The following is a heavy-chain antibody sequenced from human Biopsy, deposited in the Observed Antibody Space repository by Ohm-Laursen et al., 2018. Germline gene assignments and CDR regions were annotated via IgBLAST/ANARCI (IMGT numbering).Heavy chain of an antibody. CDR2: ITYRGST. Sequence: SDTLSLTCNVSDGSIDNYRWTWIRQAPGKTLEWIGSITYRGSTYYNPSLKSRVTVSIHTSRNQFSLKLTSVTAADTAVYYCARDFFDSSGYFYYYNGVDLWGQGTTVTVSS. CDR3: ARDFFDSSGYFYYYNGVDL. CDR1: DGSIDNYR. V-gene: IGHV4-59*01. J-gene: IGHJ6*02. D-gene: IGHD3-22*01.